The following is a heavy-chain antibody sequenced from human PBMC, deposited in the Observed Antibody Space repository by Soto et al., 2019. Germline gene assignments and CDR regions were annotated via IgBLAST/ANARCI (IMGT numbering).Heavy chain of an antibody. J-gene: IGHJ5*02. CDR1: GFTFGDYA. Sequence: GGSLRLSCTASGFTFGDYAMSWFRQAPGKGLEWVSSISSSSSYIYYADSVKGRFTISRDNAKNSLYLLMNSLRAEDTAVYYCARGDATGYCYPPHWFDPWGQGTLVTVSS. CDR3: ARGDATGYCYPPHWFDP. CDR2: ISSSSSYI. V-gene: IGHV3-21*01. D-gene: IGHD3-22*01.